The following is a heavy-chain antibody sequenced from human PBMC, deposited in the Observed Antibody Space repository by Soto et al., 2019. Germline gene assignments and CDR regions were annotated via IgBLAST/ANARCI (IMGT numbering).Heavy chain of an antibody. V-gene: IGHV4-34*01. CDR1: GGAFGGNQ. CDR2: INDSATI. J-gene: IGHJ6*03. Sequence: QVQLQQWGAGRLKPPEPRSLTCAFFGGAFGGNQWTWIPQTQGKGFGWTGEINDSATINYNPSLKSRVTILLDTPKKQISLKLSSVTAADSAVYYCARGLILWFGELSRRGGYYYYMDVWGKGNTVTVSS. D-gene: IGHD3-10*01. CDR3: ARGLILWFGELSRRGGYYYYMDV.